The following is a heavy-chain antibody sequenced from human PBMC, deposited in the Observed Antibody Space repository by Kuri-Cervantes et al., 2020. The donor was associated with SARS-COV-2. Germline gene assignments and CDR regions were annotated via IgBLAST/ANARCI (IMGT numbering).Heavy chain of an antibody. Sequence: ASVKVSCKASGYTFTSYGISWVRQAPGQGLEWMGWINPNSGGTNYAQKFQGRVTMTRDTSISTAYMELSRLRSDDTAVDYCARGQGWGLYARHGFDYWGQGTLVTVSS. D-gene: IGHD2/OR15-2a*01. CDR3: ARGQGWGLYARHGFDY. CDR2: INPNSGGT. V-gene: IGHV1-2*02. J-gene: IGHJ4*02. CDR1: GYTFTSYG.